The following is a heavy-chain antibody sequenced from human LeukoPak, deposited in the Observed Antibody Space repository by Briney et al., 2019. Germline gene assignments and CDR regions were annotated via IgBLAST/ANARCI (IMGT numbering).Heavy chain of an antibody. D-gene: IGHD5-12*01. V-gene: IGHV4-59*01. J-gene: IGHJ4*02. Sequence: SSETLSLTCTVSDGSISPYHWSWIRQPPGKGLEYIGYIYYTGCTNFNPSLKSRVSMSVDTSKNQFSLKVRSVTPADTAVYFCARVVSWLSISRTTTHFDYWGQGTLVTVSS. CDR2: IYYTGCT. CDR1: DGSISPYH. CDR3: ARVVSWLSISRTTTHFDY.